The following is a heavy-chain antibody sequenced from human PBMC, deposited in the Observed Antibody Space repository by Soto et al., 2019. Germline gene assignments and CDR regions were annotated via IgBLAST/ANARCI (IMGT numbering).Heavy chain of an antibody. D-gene: IGHD3-3*01. CDR1: GGSVNGSY. Sequence: SETLSLTCAVHGGSVNGSYWNWIRQPPGKGLEWIGEINHTGGTHYNPSLKSRVTMSVDTSKNQFSLRLSSVTAADTAIYYCATRITVFGLLIPPFDPWGQGTQVTVSS. V-gene: IGHV4-34*01. CDR2: INHTGGT. J-gene: IGHJ5*02. CDR3: ATRITVFGLLIPPFDP.